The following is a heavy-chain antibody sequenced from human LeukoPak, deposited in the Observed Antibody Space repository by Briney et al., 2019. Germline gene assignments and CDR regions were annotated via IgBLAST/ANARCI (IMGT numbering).Heavy chain of an antibody. D-gene: IGHD4-11*01. CDR2: IKSDGSTT. Sequence: GSLRLSCAASGFTFSSYWMHWVRQAPGKGLVWVSRIKSDGSTTTYADSVKGRSTISRDNAKNTLYLQMRSLRAEDTAVYYCARGGTELAVTTTGIDYWGRGTLVTVSS. V-gene: IGHV3-74*03. CDR3: ARGGTELAVTTTGIDY. CDR1: GFTFSSYW. J-gene: IGHJ4*02.